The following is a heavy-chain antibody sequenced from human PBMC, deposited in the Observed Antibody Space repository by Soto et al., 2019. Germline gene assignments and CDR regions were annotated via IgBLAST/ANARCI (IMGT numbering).Heavy chain of an antibody. CDR3: AKGQWFDAFDI. D-gene: IGHD3-22*01. J-gene: IGHJ3*02. V-gene: IGHV3-30*18. CDR1: GFTFSSYG. CDR2: ISYDGSNK. Sequence: GGSLRLSCAASGFTFSSYGMHWVRQAPGKGLEWVADISYDGSNKYYPDSVKGRFTISRDNSKNTLYLQMNSLREEDTAVYYCAKGQWFDAFDIWGQGTMVTVSS.